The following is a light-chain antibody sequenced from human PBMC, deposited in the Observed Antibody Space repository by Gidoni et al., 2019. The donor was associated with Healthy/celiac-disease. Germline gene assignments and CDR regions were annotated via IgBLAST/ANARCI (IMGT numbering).Light chain of an antibody. CDR2: DVS. CDR1: SSDVGGYNY. Sequence: QSALTQPRSVSGSPGQSVTISCTGTSSDVGGYNYVSWYQQPPGKAPKLMIYDVSKRPSGVPDRFSGSKSGNTASLTISGLQAEDEADYYCCSYAGSYTFAPVVFGGGTKLTVL. CDR3: CSYAGSYTFAPVV. J-gene: IGLJ2*01. V-gene: IGLV2-11*01.